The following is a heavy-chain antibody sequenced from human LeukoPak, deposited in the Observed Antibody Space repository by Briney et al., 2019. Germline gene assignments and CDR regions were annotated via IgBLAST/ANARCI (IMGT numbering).Heavy chain of an antibody. V-gene: IGHV4-61*09. CDR1: GGSIGSGSSY. CDR3: ARDGMGTVPFDS. Sequence: SETLSLTCSVSGGSIGSGSSYWHWIRQPAGKGLEWLGHIYTTGSTNYNPSLKSRVTISLDTSKNHFSLKLSSVTAADTAVYYCARDGMGTVPFDSWGQGTLVTVSS. J-gene: IGHJ4*02. D-gene: IGHD1-7*01. CDR2: IYTTGST.